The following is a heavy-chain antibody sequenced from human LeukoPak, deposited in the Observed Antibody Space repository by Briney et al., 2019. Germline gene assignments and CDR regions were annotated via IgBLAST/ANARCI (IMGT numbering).Heavy chain of an antibody. CDR1: GGSISSGGYY. CDR2: IYYSGST. D-gene: IGHD2-2*02. CDR3: ARKALVPAAIERETYWYFDL. Sequence: SETLSFTCTISGGSISSGGYYWSWIRQHPGKGLEWIGYIYYSGSTYYNPSLKSRVTISVDTSKNEFSLKLSSVTAADTAVYYCARKALVPAAIERETYWYFDLWGRGALVTVSS. J-gene: IGHJ2*01. V-gene: IGHV4-31*03.